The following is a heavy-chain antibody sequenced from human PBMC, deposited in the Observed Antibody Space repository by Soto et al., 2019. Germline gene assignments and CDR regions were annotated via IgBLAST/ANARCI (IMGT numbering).Heavy chain of an antibody. CDR3: ARDQHGYNSYDI. CDR2: IIPIFGTA. J-gene: IGHJ3*02. CDR1: GGTFSSDA. Sequence: SVKVSCKASGGTFSSDAISWVRQAPGQGLEWMGGIIPIFGTANYAQKFQGRVTITADKSTSTAYMELSSLRSEETAVHYRARDQHGYNSYDIWGQGTMVTVS. D-gene: IGHD5-12*01. V-gene: IGHV1-69*06.